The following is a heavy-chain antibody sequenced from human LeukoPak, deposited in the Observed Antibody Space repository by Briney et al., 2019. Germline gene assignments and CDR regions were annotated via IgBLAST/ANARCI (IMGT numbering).Heavy chain of an antibody. CDR2: IIPIFGTA. Sequence: SVEVSCKASGGTFSSYAISWVRQAPGQGLEWMGRIIPIFGTANYAQKFQGRVTITTDESTSTAYMELSSLRSEDTAVYYCARGIVPGWSGPTHYWGQGTLVTVSS. CDR3: ARGIVPGWSGPTHY. CDR1: GGTFSSYA. J-gene: IGHJ4*02. D-gene: IGHD3-3*01. V-gene: IGHV1-69*05.